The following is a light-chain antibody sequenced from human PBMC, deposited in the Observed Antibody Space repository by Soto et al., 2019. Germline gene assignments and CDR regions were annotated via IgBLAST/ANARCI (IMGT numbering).Light chain of an antibody. J-gene: IGKJ1*01. V-gene: IGKV1-5*03. CDR3: PQHNTDSGT. Sequence: DVQMTQYPSTLSASVGDRVTITCRASQSITTWLAWYQQKPGKAPKFLIYEASSLESGFPSRFSGSGSGTEFTLTLSSLQPDYIATNCCPQHNTDSGTFALWPKV. CDR1: QSITTW. CDR2: EAS.